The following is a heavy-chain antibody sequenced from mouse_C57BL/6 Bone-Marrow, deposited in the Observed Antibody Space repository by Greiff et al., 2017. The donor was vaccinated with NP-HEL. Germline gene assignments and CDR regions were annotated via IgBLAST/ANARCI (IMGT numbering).Heavy chain of an antibody. CDR2: INPNNGGT. V-gene: IGHV1-26*01. CDR3: ARRRSSVYFDY. D-gene: IGHD1-3*01. J-gene: IGHJ2*01. Sequence: VQLKESGPELVKPGASVKISCKASGYTFTDYYMNWVKQSHGKSLEWIGDINPNNGGTSYNQKFKGKATLTVDKSSSTAYMELRSLTSEDSAVYYCARRRSSVYFDYWGQGTTLTVSS. CDR1: GYTFTDYY.